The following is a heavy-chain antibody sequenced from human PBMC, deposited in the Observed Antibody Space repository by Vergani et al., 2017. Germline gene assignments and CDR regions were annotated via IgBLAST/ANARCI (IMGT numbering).Heavy chain of an antibody. CDR3: ARVIEKYYASGSYYNRYYYGMDV. CDR1: GWSFSGYY. J-gene: IGHJ6*02. CDR2: INHSGST. Sequence: QVQLQQWGAGLLKPSETLSLTCAVYGWSFSGYYWSWIRQPPGKGLEWIGEINHSGSTNYNPSLKSRVTISVDTSKNQFSLKLGSVTAADTAVYYCARVIEKYYASGSYYNRYYYGMDVWGQGTTVTVSS. D-gene: IGHD3-10*01. V-gene: IGHV4-34*01.